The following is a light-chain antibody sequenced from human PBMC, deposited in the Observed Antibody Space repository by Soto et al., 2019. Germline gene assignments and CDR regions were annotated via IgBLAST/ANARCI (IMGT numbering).Light chain of an antibody. V-gene: IGLV2-14*01. CDR2: EVS. Sequence: QSALTQPASVSASPGQSITISCTGTSSDVGRYNYVSWYQQHPGKAPKLMISEVSNRPSGVSDRFSGSKSGNTASLTISGLQAEDEADYYCSSYTSSSTEVFGGGTKLTVL. CDR3: SSYTSSSTEV. CDR1: SSDVGRYNY. J-gene: IGLJ3*02.